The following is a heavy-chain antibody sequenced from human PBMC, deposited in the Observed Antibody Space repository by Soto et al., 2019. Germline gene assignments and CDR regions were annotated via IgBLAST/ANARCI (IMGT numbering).Heavy chain of an antibody. Sequence: GASVKVSCKASGGTLSSYAIRWVGQAPGQGLEGMGGIIPMFGTTTYAENFQGRVTITADESTSTAFMELTSLRSEDTAVYYCTRDLYYFDSSAYYGHNWFDPWGQGTRVTVSS. CDR3: TRDLYYFDSSAYYGHNWFDP. D-gene: IGHD3-22*01. CDR2: IIPMFGTT. J-gene: IGHJ5*02. CDR1: GGTLSSYA. V-gene: IGHV1-69*13.